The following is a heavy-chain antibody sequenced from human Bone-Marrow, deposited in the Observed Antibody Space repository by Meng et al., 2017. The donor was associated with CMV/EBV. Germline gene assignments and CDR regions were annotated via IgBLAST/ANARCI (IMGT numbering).Heavy chain of an antibody. CDR3: AKGGGSSCFDS. D-gene: IGHD1-26*01. Sequence: GESLKISCAASGFTFSSYWMSWVRQAPGKGLEWVANIKQDGSEKYYVDSVKGRFTISRDNAKNSLYLQMNSLRAEDTAAYYCAKGGGSSCFDSWGQGTLVTVSS. V-gene: IGHV3-7*03. J-gene: IGHJ4*02. CDR2: IKQDGSEK. CDR1: GFTFSSYW.